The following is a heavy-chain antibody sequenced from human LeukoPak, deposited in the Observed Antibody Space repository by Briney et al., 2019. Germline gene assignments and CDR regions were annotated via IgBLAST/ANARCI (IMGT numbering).Heavy chain of an antibody. V-gene: IGHV4-59*01. CDR1: GGSIGSYY. J-gene: IGHJ2*01. Sequence: SETLSLTCTVSGGSIGSYYWSWIRQPPGKGLEWIGYIYYNGSTNYNPSLKSRVTISVDTSKKQFSLKLNSVTAADTAVYYCARDLYASGNYRSCWYFDLWGRGTLVTVSS. CDR3: ARDLYASGNYRSCWYFDL. CDR2: IYYNGST. D-gene: IGHD3-10*01.